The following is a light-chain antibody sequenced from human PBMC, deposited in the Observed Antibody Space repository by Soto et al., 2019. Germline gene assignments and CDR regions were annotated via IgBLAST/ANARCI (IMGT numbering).Light chain of an antibody. CDR2: EVT. CDR3: SSYTGGNPSYV. Sequence: QSRRTQPPSACLSPGHSFTISCTGTSTHVGGYDYVSWYQQHPGKAPKLMIYEVTIRPSGVSDRFSGSKSGNTASLTVSGLQAEDEADYYCSSYTGGNPSYVFGTGTKV. CDR1: STHVGGYDY. V-gene: IGLV2-8*01. J-gene: IGLJ1*01.